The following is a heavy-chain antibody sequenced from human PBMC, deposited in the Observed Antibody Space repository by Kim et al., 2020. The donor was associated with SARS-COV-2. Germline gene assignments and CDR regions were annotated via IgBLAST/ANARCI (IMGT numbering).Heavy chain of an antibody. D-gene: IGHD3-22*01. CDR1: GGSFSGYY. CDR3: ARGPEGYDSSGYYRTPSRLFDY. V-gene: IGHV4-34*01. J-gene: IGHJ4*02. Sequence: SETLSLTCAVYGGSFSGYYWSWIRQPPGKGLEWIGEINHSGSTNYNPSLKSRVTISVDTSKNQFSLKLSSVTAADTAVYYCARGPEGYDSSGYYRTPSRLFDYWGQGTLVTVSS. CDR2: INHSGST.